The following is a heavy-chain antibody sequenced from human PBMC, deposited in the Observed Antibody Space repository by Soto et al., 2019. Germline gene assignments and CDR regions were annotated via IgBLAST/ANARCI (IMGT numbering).Heavy chain of an antibody. J-gene: IGHJ5*02. V-gene: IGHV3-30-3*01. CDR2: ISYDGSNK. Sequence: QVQLVESGGGVVQPGRSLRLSCAASGFTFSSYAMHWVRQAPGKGLEWVAVISYDGSNKYYADSVKGRFTISRDNSKNTLYLQMNSLRAEDTAVYYCARAAIVVVVAAQDNWFDPWGQGTLVTVSS. CDR1: GFTFSSYA. D-gene: IGHD2-15*01. CDR3: ARAAIVVVVAAQDNWFDP.